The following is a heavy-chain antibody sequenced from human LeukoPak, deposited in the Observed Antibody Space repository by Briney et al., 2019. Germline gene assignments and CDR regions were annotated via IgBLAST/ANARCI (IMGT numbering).Heavy chain of an antibody. CDR3: AKDLDSSGDYSYRY. Sequence: PGGSLRLSCAASGFTFSSYAMSWVRQAPGKGLEWVSLISTSGNTHYADSVEGRFTISRDNSKNTLYLQMNSLRAEDTAVYHCAKDLDSSGDYSYRYWGQGTLVTVSS. CDR2: ISTSGNT. CDR1: GFTFSSYA. D-gene: IGHD3-22*01. V-gene: IGHV3-23*01. J-gene: IGHJ4*02.